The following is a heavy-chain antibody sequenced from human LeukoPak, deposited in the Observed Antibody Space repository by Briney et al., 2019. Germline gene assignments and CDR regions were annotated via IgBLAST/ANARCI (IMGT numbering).Heavy chain of an antibody. V-gene: IGHV1-69*06. D-gene: IGHD6-13*01. J-gene: IGHJ2*01. CDR1: GGTFSSCA. CDR3: ARGVAAGRSLYWYFDL. CDR2: IIPIFGTA. Sequence: SVKVSCKASGGTFSSCAISWVRQAPGQGLEWMGGIIPIFGTANYAQKFQGRVTITADKSASTAYMELSSLRSEDTAVYYCARGVAAGRSLYWYFDLWGRGTLVTVSS.